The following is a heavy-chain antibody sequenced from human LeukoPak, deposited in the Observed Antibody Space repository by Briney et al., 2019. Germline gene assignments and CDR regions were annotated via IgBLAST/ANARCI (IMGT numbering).Heavy chain of an antibody. D-gene: IGHD6-13*01. CDR2: IKQDGSEK. CDR3: AKIGTGIAAAGTGN. J-gene: IGHJ4*02. CDR1: GFTFSSYW. V-gene: IGHV3-7*03. Sequence: GGSLRLSCAASGFTFSSYWMSWVRQAPGKGLEWVANIKQDGSEKYYVDSVKGRFTISRDNAKNSLYLQMNSLRAEDTAVYYCAKIGTGIAAAGTGNWGQGTLVTVSS.